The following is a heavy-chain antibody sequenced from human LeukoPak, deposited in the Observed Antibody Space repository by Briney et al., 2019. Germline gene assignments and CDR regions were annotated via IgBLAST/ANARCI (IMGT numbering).Heavy chain of an antibody. V-gene: IGHV1-2*02. CDR3: ATGSKGLRFNYYFDY. D-gene: IGHD5-12*01. Sequence: GASVKVSCKASGYTFIGYYMHWAPQAPGQGLEWMGWINPNIGDTNFAQKFQGRVTMTRDTSIATAYLELSRLNSDDTAVYYCATGSKGLRFNYYFDYWGQGTLVTVSS. J-gene: IGHJ4*02. CDR2: INPNIGDT. CDR1: GYTFIGYY.